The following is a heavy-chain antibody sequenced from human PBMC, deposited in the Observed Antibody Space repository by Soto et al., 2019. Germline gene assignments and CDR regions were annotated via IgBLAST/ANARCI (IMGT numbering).Heavy chain of an antibody. J-gene: IGHJ4*02. CDR1: GGSISSGGYY. Sequence: PSETLSLTCTVSGGSISSGGYYWSWIRQQPGKGLEWIGYIYYSGSTYYNPSLKSRVTISVDRSKNQFSLKLSSVTAADTAVYYCARDKGGNPYYFDYWGQGTLVTVSS. D-gene: IGHD2-15*01. CDR2: IYYSGST. V-gene: IGHV4-31*03. CDR3: ARDKGGNPYYFDY.